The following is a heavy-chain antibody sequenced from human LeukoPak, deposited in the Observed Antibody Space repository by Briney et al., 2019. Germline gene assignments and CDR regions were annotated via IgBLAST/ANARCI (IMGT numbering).Heavy chain of an antibody. V-gene: IGHV4-59*01. D-gene: IGHD2-15*01. Sequence: SETLSLTCTVSGGSISSYYWSWIRQPPGKGLEWIGYIYYSGSTNYNPSLKSRVTISVDTPKNQFSLKLSSVTAADTAVYYCARAPYCSGGSCYRPGSWFDPWGQGTLVTVSS. CDR1: GGSISSYY. CDR3: ARAPYCSGGSCYRPGSWFDP. J-gene: IGHJ5*02. CDR2: IYYSGST.